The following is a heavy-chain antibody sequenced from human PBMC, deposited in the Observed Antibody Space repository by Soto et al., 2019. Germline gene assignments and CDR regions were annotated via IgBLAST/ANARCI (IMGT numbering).Heavy chain of an antibody. CDR2: ISYDGSNK. D-gene: IGHD2-2*01. CDR1: GFTFSSYG. V-gene: IGHV3-30*18. J-gene: IGHJ5*02. CDR3: AKAWGCSSTSCYDFGGWFDP. Sequence: QVQLVESGGGVVQPGRSLRLSCAASGFTFSSYGMHWVRQAPGKGLEWVAVISYDGSNKYYADSVKGRFTISRDNSKNTLDLQMNSLRAEDTAVYYCAKAWGCSSTSCYDFGGWFDPWGQGTLVTVSS.